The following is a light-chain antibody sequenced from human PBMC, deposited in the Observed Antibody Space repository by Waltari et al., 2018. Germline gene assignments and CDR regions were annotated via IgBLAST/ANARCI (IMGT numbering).Light chain of an antibody. CDR2: AAS. V-gene: IGKV1-39*01. J-gene: IGKJ1*01. Sequence: DIQMTQSPSSLSASVGDRVTITCRASQTISRYLNWYQQKPGKAPNLLIYAASSLQSGVPSRFSGSGTGRDFTLIITSLQPEDFATYYCQQSYSFTRTFGQGTKVEIK. CDR3: QQSYSFTRT. CDR1: QTISRY.